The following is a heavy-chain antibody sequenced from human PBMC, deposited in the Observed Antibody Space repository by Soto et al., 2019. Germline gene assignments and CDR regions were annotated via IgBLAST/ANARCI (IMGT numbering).Heavy chain of an antibody. V-gene: IGHV3-23*01. CDR1: GFTFNIYA. J-gene: IGHJ4*02. CDR3: AKGLVDRSTIPTEF. CDR2: ITSTADRT. Sequence: GGSLRLSCAASGFTFNIYAMNWVRQAPGQGLEWVSSITSTADRTYYADSVKGRFTISRDNSKNTLYLQMNNLRAEDTAVYFCAKGLVDRSTIPTEFWCRGTLGTVSS. D-gene: IGHD5-12*01.